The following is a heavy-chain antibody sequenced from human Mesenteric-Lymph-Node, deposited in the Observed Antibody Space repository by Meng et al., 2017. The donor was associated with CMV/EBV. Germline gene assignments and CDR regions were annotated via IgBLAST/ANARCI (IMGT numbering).Heavy chain of an antibody. CDR3: AKRREMGRGVQYYYDMDV. J-gene: IGHJ6*02. CDR1: GFTFSDFG. CDR2: IQSDGSNK. D-gene: IGHD3-10*01. V-gene: IGHV3-30*02. Sequence: GGSLRLSCAASGFTFSDFGMHWVRQAPGEGLEWVAFIQSDGSNKHYADSVKGRFTISRDTSKNTLSLQMNSLRAEDTALYYCAKRREMGRGVQYYYDMDVWGQGTTVTVSS.